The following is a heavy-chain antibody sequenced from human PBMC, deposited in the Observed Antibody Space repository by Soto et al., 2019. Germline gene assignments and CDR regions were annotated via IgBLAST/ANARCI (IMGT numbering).Heavy chain of an antibody. V-gene: IGHV5-10-1*01. J-gene: IGHJ4*02. Sequence: GESLKISCKGSGYSFTSYWISWVRQMPGKGLEWMGRIDPSDSYTNYSPSFQGHVTISADKSISTAYLQWSSLKASDAAMYYCWRGPGSAILTLTPFGYWHQGNLITFSS. CDR2: IDPSDSYT. CDR1: GYSFTSYW. D-gene: IGHD3-10*01. CDR3: WRGPGSAILTLTPFGY.